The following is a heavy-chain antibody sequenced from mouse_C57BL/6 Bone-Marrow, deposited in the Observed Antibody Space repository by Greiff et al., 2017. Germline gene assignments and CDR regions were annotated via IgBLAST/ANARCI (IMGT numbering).Heavy chain of an antibody. CDR3: ARRGGGYYGYFYV. CDR2: IYPGSGST. CDR1: GYTFTSYW. J-gene: IGHJ1*03. V-gene: IGHV1-55*01. D-gene: IGHD2-2*01. Sequence: QVQLQQPGAELVKPGASVKMSCKASGYTFTSYWITWVKQRPGQGLEWIGDIYPGSGSTNYNEKFKGKATLTVDTSSSTAYMQLSSLTSEDSAVYYCARRGGGYYGYFYVWGTGTTVTVAT.